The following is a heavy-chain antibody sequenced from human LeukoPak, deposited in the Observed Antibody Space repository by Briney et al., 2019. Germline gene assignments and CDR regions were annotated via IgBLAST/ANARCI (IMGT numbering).Heavy chain of an antibody. J-gene: IGHJ4*02. CDR3: ARDWDDDYGGSSVD. D-gene: IGHD4-23*01. V-gene: IGHV4-59*01. CDR1: GGSISSYY. CDR2: IYYTGST. Sequence: SETLSLTCAVSGGSISSYYWSWIRQPPGKGLEWIGYIYYTGSTNYNPSLKSRVTISIDTSKNQFSLKLSSVTAADTAVYYCARDWDDDYGGSSVDWGQGTLVTVSS.